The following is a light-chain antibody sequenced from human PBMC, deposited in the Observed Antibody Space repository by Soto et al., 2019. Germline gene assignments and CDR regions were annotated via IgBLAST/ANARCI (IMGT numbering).Light chain of an antibody. Sequence: DIVMTQSPDSLAVSLGERATINCKSSRNXLYSPTNRDYLAWYQQKPGKAPKLLIYDASSLESGVPSRFSGSGSGTEFTLTISSLQPDDFATYYCQQYNSYSWTFGQGTKVDIK. J-gene: IGKJ1*01. CDR2: DAS. V-gene: IGKV1-5*01. CDR1: RNXLYSPTNRDY. CDR3: QQYNSYSWT.